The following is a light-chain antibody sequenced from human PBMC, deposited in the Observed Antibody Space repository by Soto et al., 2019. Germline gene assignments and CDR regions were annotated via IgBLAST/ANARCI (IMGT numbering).Light chain of an antibody. V-gene: IGKV1-12*01. Sequence: DIQMTQSPSSVSASVGDRVTISCRASQDISNWLAWYQQKPGEAPKFLIYAASNLQSGVPSKFSVSGSGTDFTLTISSLQPEDFAVFYCKQRSNWPPTFGQGTKVEIK. CDR3: KQRSNWPPT. J-gene: IGKJ1*01. CDR2: AAS. CDR1: QDISNW.